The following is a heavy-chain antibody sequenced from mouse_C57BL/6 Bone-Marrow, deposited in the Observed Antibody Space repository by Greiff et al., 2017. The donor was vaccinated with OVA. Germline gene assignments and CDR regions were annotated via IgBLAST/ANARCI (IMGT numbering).Heavy chain of an antibody. CDR3: ARSGEGYYPYFDY. V-gene: IGHV1-80*01. J-gene: IGHJ2*01. CDR2: IYPGDGDT. Sequence: VQLQESGAELVKPGASVKISCKASGYAFSSYWMNWVKQRPGKGLEWIGQIYPGDGDTNYNGKFKGKATLTADKSSSTAYMQLSSLTSEDSAVYFGARSGEGYYPYFDYWGQGTTLTVSS. D-gene: IGHD2-3*01. CDR1: GYAFSSYW.